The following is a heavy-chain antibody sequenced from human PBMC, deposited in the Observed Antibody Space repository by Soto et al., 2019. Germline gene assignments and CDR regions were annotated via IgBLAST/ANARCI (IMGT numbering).Heavy chain of an antibody. Sequence: QVHLQESGPGLVKPSETLSLTCAVSSASLDSDTWSWIRQPPGQGLEWIGYIYPNGRTNYYPSLRGRVAISIDKSKNQFSLRLDSVFAADAAVYFCARMRGLGEISPVFDHWGQGTLVTVSS. V-gene: IGHV4-59*01. CDR1: SASLDSDT. CDR2: IYPNGRT. J-gene: IGHJ4*02. D-gene: IGHD3-16*02. CDR3: ARMRGLGEISPVFDH.